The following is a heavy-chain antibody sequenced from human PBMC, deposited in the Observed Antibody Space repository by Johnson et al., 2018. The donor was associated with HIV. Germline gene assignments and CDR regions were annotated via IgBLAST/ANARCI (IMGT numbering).Heavy chain of an antibody. V-gene: IGHV3-30-3*01. Sequence: QVQLVESGGSVVQPGRSLRLSCAASGFTFSGYAINWVRQAPGKGLEWVAVISYDGSNKYYADSVKGRFTISRDNSKNTLYLQMNSLRAEDTAVYYCARALTTDAFDIWGQGTMVTVAS. CDR1: GFTFSGYA. J-gene: IGHJ3*02. CDR2: ISYDGSNK. CDR3: ARALTTDAFDI. D-gene: IGHD4-17*01.